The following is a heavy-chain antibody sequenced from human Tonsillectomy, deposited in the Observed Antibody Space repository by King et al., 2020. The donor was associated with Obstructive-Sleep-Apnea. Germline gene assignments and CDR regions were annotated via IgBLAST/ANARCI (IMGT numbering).Heavy chain of an antibody. D-gene: IGHD3-22*01. V-gene: IGHV4-4*02. Sequence: QLQESGPGLVKPSGTLSLTCAVSGGSISSSNWWSWVRQPPGKGLEWIGEIYHSGNTNYHPSLKSRVTMSVDKSKNQFSLKLSCVTAADSAVYYCASWYYDSSGNPNWFDPWGQGTLVTVSS. CDR3: ASWYYDSSGNPNWFDP. CDR2: IYHSGNT. J-gene: IGHJ5*02. CDR1: GGSISSSNW.